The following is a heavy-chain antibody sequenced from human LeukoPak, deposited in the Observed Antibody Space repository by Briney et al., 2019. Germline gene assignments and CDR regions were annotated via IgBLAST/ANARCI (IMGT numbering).Heavy chain of an antibody. CDR2: INWNGGST. D-gene: IGHD3-10*01. CDR3: ARGVQLWFGELEE. Sequence: GGSLRLSCAASGSTFTTYTMNWVRQAPGKGLEWVSGINWNGGSTGYADSVKGRFTISRDNAKNSLYLQMNSLRAEDTALYYCARGVQLWFGELEEWGQGTLVTVSS. V-gene: IGHV3-20*04. J-gene: IGHJ4*02. CDR1: GSTFTTYT.